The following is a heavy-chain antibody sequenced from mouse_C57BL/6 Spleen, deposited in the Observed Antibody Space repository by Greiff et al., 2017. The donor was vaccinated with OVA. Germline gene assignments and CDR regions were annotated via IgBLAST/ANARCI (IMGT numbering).Heavy chain of an antibody. CDR1: GYTFTSFW. Sequence: VQLQQPGAELVRPGSSVKLSCKASGYTFTSFWMHWVKQRPIQGLEWIGNIDPSDSETHYNQKFKDKATLTVDKSSSTAYMQLSSLTSEDSAVYYCARGETTVRFDYWGQGTTLTVSS. J-gene: IGHJ2*01. CDR3: ARGETTVRFDY. CDR2: IDPSDSET. D-gene: IGHD1-1*01. V-gene: IGHV1-52*01.